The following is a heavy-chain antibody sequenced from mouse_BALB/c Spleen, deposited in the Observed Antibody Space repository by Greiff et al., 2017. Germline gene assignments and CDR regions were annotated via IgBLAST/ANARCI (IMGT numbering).Heavy chain of an antibody. CDR2: IYHGDGDT. D-gene: IGHD2-1*01. J-gene: IGHJ3*01. Sequence: QVQLQQSGAELVRPGYSVKISCKASGYAFSSYWMNWVKQRPGQGLEWIGQIYHGDGDTNYNGKFKGKATLTADTTSSTSYMQLSSLTSEDSAVYFCARMWDGNYLADWGQGTLVTVSA. CDR1: GYAFSSYW. CDR3: ARMWDGNYLAD. V-gene: IGHV1-80*01.